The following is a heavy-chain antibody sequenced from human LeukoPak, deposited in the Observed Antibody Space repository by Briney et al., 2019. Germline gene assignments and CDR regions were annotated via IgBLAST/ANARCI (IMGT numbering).Heavy chain of an antibody. Sequence: SVKVSCKASGGTFSSYAISWVRQAPGQGLEWMGRIIPILGIANYAQKFQGRVTITADKSTSTAYMELSSLRSEDAAVYYCARDVTYCSGGSCYGWFDPWGQGTLVTVSS. J-gene: IGHJ5*02. V-gene: IGHV1-69*04. CDR1: GGTFSSYA. CDR2: IIPILGIA. D-gene: IGHD2-15*01. CDR3: ARDVTYCSGGSCYGWFDP.